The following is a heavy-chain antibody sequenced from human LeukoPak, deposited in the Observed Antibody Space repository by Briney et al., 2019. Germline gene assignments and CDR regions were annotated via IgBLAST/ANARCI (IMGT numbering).Heavy chain of an antibody. Sequence: RASETLSLTRTVSGGSISSSSYYWGWIRQPPGKGLEWIGSIYYSGSTNYNPSLKSRVTISVDTSKNQFSLKLSSVTAADTAVYYCARVKSSGWGIGFAYWGQGTLVTVSS. V-gene: IGHV4-39*07. CDR2: IYYSGST. CDR3: ARVKSSGWGIGFAY. J-gene: IGHJ4*02. D-gene: IGHD6-19*01. CDR1: GGSISSSSYY.